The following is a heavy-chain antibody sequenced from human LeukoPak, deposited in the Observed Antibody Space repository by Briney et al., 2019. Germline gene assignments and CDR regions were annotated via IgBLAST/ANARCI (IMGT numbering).Heavy chain of an antibody. Sequence: SETLSLTCTVSGGSFSSSDYYWGWIRQPPGKGLEWIGSIYHSGNTYYNPSLKSRVTISVDTSKNQFSLKLSSVTAADTAVYYCARAGGSGWPNDAFDIWGQGTMVTVSS. V-gene: IGHV4-39*07. CDR1: GGSFSSSDYY. CDR3: ARAGGSGWPNDAFDI. J-gene: IGHJ3*02. D-gene: IGHD6-19*01. CDR2: IYHSGNT.